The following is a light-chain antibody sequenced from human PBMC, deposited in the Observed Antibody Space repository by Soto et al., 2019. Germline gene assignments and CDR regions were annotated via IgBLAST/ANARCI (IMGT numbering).Light chain of an antibody. CDR3: QHYNSFSEA. J-gene: IGKJ1*01. CDR2: KAS. Sequence: DIQMTQSPSTLSGSVGDRVSITCRASQSISSWLAWYQQKPVKAPKLLIYKASTLKSGVPPRFSGSGSGTEFTLTISSLQPDDFATYYCQHYNSFSEAFGQGTKV. CDR1: QSISSW. V-gene: IGKV1-5*03.